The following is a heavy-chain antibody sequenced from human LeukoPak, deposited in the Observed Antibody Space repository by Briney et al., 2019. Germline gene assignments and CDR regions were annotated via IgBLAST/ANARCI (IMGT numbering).Heavy chain of an antibody. V-gene: IGHV3-23*01. J-gene: IGHJ6*03. Sequence: GGSLRLSCAASGFTFSSDAMSWVRQAPGKGLEWVSAISGSGGSTYYADSVKGRFTISRDNSKNTLYLQMNSLRAEDTAVYYCARGPYYYYYYMDVWGKGTTVTISS. CDR3: ARGPYYYYYYMDV. CDR1: GFTFSSDA. CDR2: ISGSGGST.